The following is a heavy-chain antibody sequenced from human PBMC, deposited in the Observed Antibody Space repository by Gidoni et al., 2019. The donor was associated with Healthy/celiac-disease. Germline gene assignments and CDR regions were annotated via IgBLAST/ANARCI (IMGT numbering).Heavy chain of an antibody. V-gene: IGHV1-18*01. Sequence: QVQLVQSGAEVKKPGASVKVSCKASGYTFTSYGISWVRQAPGQGLEWMGWISAYNGNTNYAQKLQGRVTMTTDTATSTAYMELRSLRSDDTAVYYCARERGTPEAILWWREERSWFDPWGQGTLVTVSS. D-gene: IGHD2-21*01. J-gene: IGHJ5*02. CDR1: GYTFTSYG. CDR2: ISAYNGNT. CDR3: ARERGTPEAILWWREERSWFDP.